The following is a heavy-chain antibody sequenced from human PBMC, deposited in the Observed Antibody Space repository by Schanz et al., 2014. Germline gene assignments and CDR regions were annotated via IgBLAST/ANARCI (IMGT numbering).Heavy chain of an antibody. J-gene: IGHJ6*02. Sequence: QVQLVQSGSELKKPGASVKLSCKASGYTFTNYYIHWVRQAPGQGLEWMATINPSGGSTSFAQKFQGRVTMTRATSTSTVNMELTSLRSEDTAVYYCARDPYSASYFPSPPLYGLDVWGQGTTVTVSS. CDR2: INPSGGST. D-gene: IGHD1-26*01. CDR3: ARDPYSASYFPSPPLYGLDV. CDR1: GYTFTNYY. V-gene: IGHV1-46*01.